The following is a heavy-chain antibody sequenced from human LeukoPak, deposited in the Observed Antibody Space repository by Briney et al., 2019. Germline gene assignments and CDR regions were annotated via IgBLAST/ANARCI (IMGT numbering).Heavy chain of an antibody. CDR2: INPNSGGT. D-gene: IGHD3-10*01. CDR1: GYTFTGYC. V-gene: IGHV1-2*02. J-gene: IGHJ6*03. Sequence: ASVKVSCKASGYTFTGYCMHWVRQAPGQGLEWMGWINPNSGGTNYAQKFQGRVTMTRDTSISTAYMELSRLRSDDTAVYYCARAGAMVRGRYYYYMDVWGKGTTVTISS. CDR3: ARAGAMVRGRYYYYMDV.